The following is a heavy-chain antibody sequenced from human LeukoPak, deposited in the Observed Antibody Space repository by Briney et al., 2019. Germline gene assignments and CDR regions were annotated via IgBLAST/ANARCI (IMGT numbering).Heavy chain of an antibody. J-gene: IGHJ5*02. CDR3: ARAVTMVRGVIKVKRFDP. CDR1: RYTFTGYY. Sequence: GASVKVSCKASRYTFTGYYMHWVRQAPGQGLEWLGWINPNSGGTNYAQKFQGRVTMTRDTSISTAYMELSRLRSEDTAVYYCARAVTMVRGVIKVKRFDPWGQGTLVTVSS. V-gene: IGHV1-2*02. D-gene: IGHD3-10*01. CDR2: INPNSGGT.